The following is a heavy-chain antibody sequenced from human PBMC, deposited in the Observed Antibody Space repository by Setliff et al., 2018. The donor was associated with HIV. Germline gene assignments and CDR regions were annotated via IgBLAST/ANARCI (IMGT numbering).Heavy chain of an antibody. J-gene: IGHJ4*02. CDR2: IDPSDSYT. D-gene: IGHD2-15*01. CDR3: ARHKNGGYSLDN. Sequence: PRESLKISCKGSGKSLGNYWINWVRQMPGKGLEWMGRIDPSDSYTNYSPSFQGHVSISADRSISTAYLQWSSLKASDTAIYYCARHKNGGYSLDNWGQGTLVTVSS. CDR1: GKSLGNYW. V-gene: IGHV5-10-1*01.